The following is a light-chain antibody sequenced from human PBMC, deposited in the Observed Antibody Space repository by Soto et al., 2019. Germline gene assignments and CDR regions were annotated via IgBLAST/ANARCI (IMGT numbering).Light chain of an antibody. V-gene: IGKV1-33*01. CDR1: QDIGNY. J-gene: IGKJ4*01. CDR3: QQHDSLPLS. Sequence: DFQLPQSPSSLSVSVGDRVTVTCRASQDIGNYLCWYQQRLGKAPKLLIYDASYLEEGVPPRFSGSGSGTDSTSTISSLQPEDFATYDCQQHDSLPLSFGGGTKVEMK. CDR2: DAS.